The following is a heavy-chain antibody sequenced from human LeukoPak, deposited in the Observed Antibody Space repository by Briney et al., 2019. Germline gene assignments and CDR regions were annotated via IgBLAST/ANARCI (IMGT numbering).Heavy chain of an antibody. Sequence: ASVKVSCKASGYTFTSYDINWVRQATGQGLEWMGWMNPNSGNTGYAQKFQGRVTMTRDTSITTAYMELSRLKSDDTAVYYCAREVDYYDSSDYFPLGYWGRGTLVTVSS. D-gene: IGHD3-22*01. CDR3: AREVDYYDSSDYFPLGY. CDR1: GYTFTSYD. J-gene: IGHJ4*02. CDR2: MNPNSGNT. V-gene: IGHV1-8*02.